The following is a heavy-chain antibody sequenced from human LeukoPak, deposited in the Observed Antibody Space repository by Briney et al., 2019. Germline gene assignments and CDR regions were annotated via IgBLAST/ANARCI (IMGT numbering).Heavy chain of an antibody. V-gene: IGHV3-21*04. CDR3: AKDIGGAYLAGSGWYGQSH. Sequence: GGSLRLSCAASGFTFSSYSMNWVRQAPGKGLEWVSSISSSSSYIYYADSVKGRFTISRDNAKNSLYLQMNSLRAEDTALYYCAKDIGGAYLAGSGWYGQSHWGQGTLVTVSS. D-gene: IGHD6-19*01. J-gene: IGHJ4*02. CDR1: GFTFSSYS. CDR2: ISSSSSYI.